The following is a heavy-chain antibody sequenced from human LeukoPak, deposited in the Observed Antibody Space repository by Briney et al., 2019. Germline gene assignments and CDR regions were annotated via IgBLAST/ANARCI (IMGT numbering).Heavy chain of an antibody. CDR3: ANWGAGTKGLY. J-gene: IGHJ4*02. D-gene: IGHD1-1*01. V-gene: IGHV3-23*01. CDR1: GFTFSSYA. CDR2: ISGSSGNT. Sequence: GGSLRLSCAASGFTFSSYAMSWVRQAPGKGLEWVSSISGSSGNTYYADSVKGRYSISRDNSKNTVFLQINRLRAEDTAIYYCANWGAGTKGLYWGQGTPVTVSS.